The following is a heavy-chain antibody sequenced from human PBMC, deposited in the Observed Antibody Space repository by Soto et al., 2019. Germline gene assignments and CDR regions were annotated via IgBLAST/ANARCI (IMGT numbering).Heavy chain of an antibody. D-gene: IGHD3-3*01. CDR2: IYYSGST. Sequence: PSETLSLTCTVSGGSISSYYWSWIRQPPGKGLEWIGYIYYSGSTNYNPSLKSRVTISVDTSKNQFSLKLSSVTAADTAVYYCARGSAYYDFWSGYYPAGYYYGMDVWGQGTTVTVSS. CDR3: ARGSAYYDFWSGYYPAGYYYGMDV. CDR1: GGSISSYY. J-gene: IGHJ6*02. V-gene: IGHV4-59*01.